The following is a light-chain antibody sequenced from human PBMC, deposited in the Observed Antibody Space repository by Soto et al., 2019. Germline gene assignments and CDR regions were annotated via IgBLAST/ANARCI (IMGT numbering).Light chain of an antibody. V-gene: IGKV3-11*01. CDR1: HSVNSH. CDR3: QQRNPWPET. Sequence: EIVLTQSPATLSLSPGERATLSCRASHSVNSHLAWYQQKPGQAPSLLIYETYNRATGVPARFSGSGSGTDFTLTIRSLDPEDFAVYYCQQRNPWPETFGQGTKLEIK. J-gene: IGKJ2*01. CDR2: ETY.